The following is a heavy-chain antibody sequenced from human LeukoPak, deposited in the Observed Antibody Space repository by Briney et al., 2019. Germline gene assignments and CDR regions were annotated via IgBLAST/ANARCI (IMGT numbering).Heavy chain of an antibody. CDR3: ARDWYSGNSDYFDY. V-gene: IGHV1-2*02. J-gene: IGHJ4*02. D-gene: IGHD1-26*01. Sequence: ASVKVSCKASGYIFTAYYVRWVRQVPGQGLEWMGWIDPNTGGTKYGQKFQGRVTMTRDTSIRTAYMELSSLISDDTAVYFCARDWYSGNSDYFDYWGQGTLVTVSS. CDR2: IDPNTGGT. CDR1: GYIFTAYY.